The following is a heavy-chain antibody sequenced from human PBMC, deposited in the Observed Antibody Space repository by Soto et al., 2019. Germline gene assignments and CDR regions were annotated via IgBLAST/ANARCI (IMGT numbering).Heavy chain of an antibody. CDR2: ISSAADNT. D-gene: IGHD3-10*01. CDR1: GGNLIDYA. CDR3: GNSDVGSYVSGSYGPPVFDF. Sequence: PGEPQSHSEAASGGNLIDYAVTWIRQNPGKGLEWVSAISSAADNTYYPDSVKGRFTISRDNSKNTLYLQMNSLRAEDTAVYYCGNSDVGSYVSGSYGPPVFDFGAQGPQVPGFS. J-gene: IGHJ4*02. V-gene: IGHV3-23*01.